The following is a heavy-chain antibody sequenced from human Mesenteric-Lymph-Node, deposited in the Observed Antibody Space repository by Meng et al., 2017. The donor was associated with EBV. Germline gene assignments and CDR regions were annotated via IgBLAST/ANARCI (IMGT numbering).Heavy chain of an antibody. D-gene: IGHD3-16*02. V-gene: IGHV4-61*01. J-gene: IGHJ4*02. CDR3: ARITFGGAIGD. Sequence: VPLKGAGPGLVTPSDTLSLTWPCSGGSVSSGSYFWTWIRQPPGKGLQWIGEIFHSGGTNYNPSLKSRVTISVDKSKNQFSLKVNSLTAADTAVYYCARITFGGAIGDWGQGTLVTVSS. CDR1: GGSVSSGSYF. CDR2: IFHSGGT.